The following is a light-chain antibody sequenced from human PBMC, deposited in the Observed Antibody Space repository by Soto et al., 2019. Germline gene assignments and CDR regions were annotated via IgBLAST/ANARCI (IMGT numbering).Light chain of an antibody. J-gene: IGLJ2*01. Sequence: QSVLTQPPSASGSPGQSVTISCTGTNSDVGGYNYVSWYQQYPDKAPKLMIYEVSKRPSGVPDRFSGSKSGNTASLTVSGLQAEDEADYYCSSYAGSNNLLFGGGTKVTVL. V-gene: IGLV2-8*01. CDR2: EVS. CDR3: SSYAGSNNLL. CDR1: NSDVGGYNY.